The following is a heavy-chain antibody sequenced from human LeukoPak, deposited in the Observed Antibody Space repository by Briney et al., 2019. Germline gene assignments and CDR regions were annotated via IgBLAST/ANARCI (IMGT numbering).Heavy chain of an antibody. D-gene: IGHD3-22*01. J-gene: IGHJ4*02. CDR3: ARGSRGWYYYDSSGYYERGAFDY. CDR2: INPNSGGT. CDR1: GYTFTGYY. Sequence: GASVKVSCKASGYTFTGYYMHWVRQAPGQGLEWMGWINPNSGGTNYAQTFQGRVTMTRDTSISTAYMELSRLRSDDTAVYYCARGSRGWYYYDSSGYYERGAFDYWGQGTLVTVSS. V-gene: IGHV1-2*02.